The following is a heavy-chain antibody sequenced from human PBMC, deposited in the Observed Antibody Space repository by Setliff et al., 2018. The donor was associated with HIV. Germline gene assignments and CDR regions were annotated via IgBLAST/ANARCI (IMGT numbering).Heavy chain of an antibody. V-gene: IGHV4-61*02. CDR3: VREDDAVWYFCSFNM. Sequence: SETLSLTCTVSGGSISSGSYYWTWIRQPAGKGLEWIGRIYTTGSTNYNPSLNSRVTISADTSKNQFSLKLSSVTAADTAVYDCVREDDAVWYFCSFNMWGRGTMVTVSS. D-gene: IGHD6-13*01. CDR2: IYTTGST. CDR1: GGSISSGSYY. J-gene: IGHJ3*02.